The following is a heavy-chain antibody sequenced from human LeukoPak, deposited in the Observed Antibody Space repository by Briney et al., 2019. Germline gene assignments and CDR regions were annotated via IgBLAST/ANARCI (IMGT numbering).Heavy chain of an antibody. D-gene: IGHD3-9*01. CDR3: AKGPRLVTIEAFDY. Sequence: TGGSLRLSCAASGFTFSSYAMSWVRQAPGKGLEWVSAISGSGGSTYYADSVKGRFTISRDNSKNTLYLQMNSLRAEDTAVYYCAKGPRLVTIEAFDYWGQGTLVTVSS. V-gene: IGHV3-23*01. J-gene: IGHJ4*02. CDR2: ISGSGGST. CDR1: GFTFSSYA.